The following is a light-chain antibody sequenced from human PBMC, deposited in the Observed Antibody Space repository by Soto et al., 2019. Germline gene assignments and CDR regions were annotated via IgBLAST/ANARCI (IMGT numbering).Light chain of an antibody. CDR2: DVS. J-gene: IGLJ1*01. CDR1: SSDVGAYNY. Sequence: QSVLTQPASVSASLGQPITISCTGTSSDVGAYNYVYWYQQHPGKAPKLIIYDVSNRPSGVSNRFSGSKSGNTASLTISGLQAEDETDYYCFSYTSSGTYVFGTGTKVTVL. CDR3: FSYTSSGTYV. V-gene: IGLV2-14*03.